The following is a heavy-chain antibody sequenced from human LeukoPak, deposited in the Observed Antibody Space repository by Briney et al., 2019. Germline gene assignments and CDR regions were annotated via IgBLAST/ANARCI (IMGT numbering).Heavy chain of an antibody. D-gene: IGHD4-17*01. CDR1: GGSISSGDYY. Sequence: SETLSLTCTVSGGSISSGDYYWSWIRQPAGKGLEWIGRIYTSGSTNYNPSLRSRVTISVDTSKNQFSLKLSSVTAADTAVYYCARVKLGEGGAFDIWGQGTMVTVSS. J-gene: IGHJ3*02. CDR3: ARVKLGEGGAFDI. CDR2: IYTSGST. V-gene: IGHV4-61*02.